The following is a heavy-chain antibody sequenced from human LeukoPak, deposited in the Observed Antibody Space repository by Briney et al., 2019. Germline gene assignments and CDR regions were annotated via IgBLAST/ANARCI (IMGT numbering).Heavy chain of an antibody. CDR1: GFTFRSYV. V-gene: IGHV3-23*01. CDR3: AKVRFRGSSSGYYYVPLNFDY. Sequence: GGSLRLSCAASGFTFRSYVMSWVRQAPGKGLEWVSTISGSSVTTYYADSVKGRFTISRDNSKNTLYLQMNSLRAEDTAVYYCAKVRFRGSSSGYYYVPLNFDYWGQGTLVTVSS. CDR2: ISGSSVTT. D-gene: IGHD3-22*01. J-gene: IGHJ4*02.